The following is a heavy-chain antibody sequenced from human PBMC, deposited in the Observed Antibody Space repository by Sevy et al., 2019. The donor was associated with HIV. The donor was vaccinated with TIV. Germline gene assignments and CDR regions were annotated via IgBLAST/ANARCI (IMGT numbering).Heavy chain of an antibody. Sequence: GGSLRLSCAASGFTFSSYGMHWVRQAPGKGLEWVAVISYDGSNKYYADSVKGRFTISRDNSKNTLYLQMNSLRVEDTAVYYCAKDGSAAGTGEFDYWGQGTLVTVSS. V-gene: IGHV3-30*18. CDR3: AKDGSAAGTGEFDY. CDR1: GFTFSSYG. J-gene: IGHJ4*02. D-gene: IGHD6-13*01. CDR2: ISYDGSNK.